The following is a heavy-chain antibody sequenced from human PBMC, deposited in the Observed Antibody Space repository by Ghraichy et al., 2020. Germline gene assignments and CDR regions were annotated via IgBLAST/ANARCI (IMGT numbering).Heavy chain of an antibody. J-gene: IGHJ5*02. D-gene: IGHD6-19*01. Sequence: SETLSLTCTVSGGSISNYYWSWIRQPPGKGLEWIGYIYYSGSTKYNPSLKSRVTISVDTSKNQFSLKLSSVTAADTAVYYCARRIAVAGHLLFDPWGQGTLVTVSS. CDR1: GGSISNYY. V-gene: IGHV4-59*01. CDR2: IYYSGST. CDR3: ARRIAVAGHLLFDP.